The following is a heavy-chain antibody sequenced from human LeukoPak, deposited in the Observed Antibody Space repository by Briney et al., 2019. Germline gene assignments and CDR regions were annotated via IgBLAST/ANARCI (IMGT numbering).Heavy chain of an antibody. D-gene: IGHD3-16*01. V-gene: IGHV3-66*01. Sequence: GGSLRLSCAASGFTVSSNYMSWVRQAPGKGLEWVSVIYSGGSTYYADSVKGRFTISRDNSKNTLYLQMNSLRADDTAVYYCARVSWGDSVAFYYYYYGMDVWGQGTTVTVSS. J-gene: IGHJ6*02. CDR2: IYSGGST. CDR3: ARVSWGDSVAFYYYYYGMDV. CDR1: GFTVSSNY.